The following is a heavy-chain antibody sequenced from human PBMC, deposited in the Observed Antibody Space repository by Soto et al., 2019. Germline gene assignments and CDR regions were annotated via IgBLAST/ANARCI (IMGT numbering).Heavy chain of an antibody. D-gene: IGHD3-3*01. Sequence: GGSLRLSCAASGFAFSSYAMSWVRQAPGKGLEWVSSISASGGSTYYTDSVKGRFTISRDNSRNTLYLQMNSLRAEDTAVYYCAKDYDFYYWGQGTLVTVSS. CDR1: GFAFSSYA. J-gene: IGHJ4*02. CDR2: ISASGGST. V-gene: IGHV3-23*01. CDR3: AKDYDFYY.